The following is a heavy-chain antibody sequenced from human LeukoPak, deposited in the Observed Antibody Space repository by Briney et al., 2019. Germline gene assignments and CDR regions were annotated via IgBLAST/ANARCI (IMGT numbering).Heavy chain of an antibody. CDR2: IIPIFGTA. CDR1: GGTFSSYA. V-gene: IGHV1-69*13. D-gene: IGHD3-9*01. Sequence: GASVKVSFKAAGGTFSSYAFCWVRQPPGQGLEWMGGIIPIFGTANYAQKFQGRVTITADESTSTAYMELSSLRSEDTAVYYCAREGEDDRAFDIWGQGTMVTVSS. CDR3: AREGEDDRAFDI. J-gene: IGHJ3*02.